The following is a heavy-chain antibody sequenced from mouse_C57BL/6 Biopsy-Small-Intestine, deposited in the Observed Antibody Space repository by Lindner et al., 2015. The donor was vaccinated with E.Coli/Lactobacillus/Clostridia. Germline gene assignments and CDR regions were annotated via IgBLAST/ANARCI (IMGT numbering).Heavy chain of an antibody. J-gene: IGHJ2*01. D-gene: IGHD1-1*01. CDR3: ARSGTVVDFDC. Sequence: EVQLQESGPELVKPGASVKISCKASGYSFTDYNMNWVKQSNGKSLEWIGIINPNYGSTTYNQKFKGKATLTVDQSSSTAYMQLNSLTSEDSAVYYCARSGTVVDFDCWGQGTTLTVSS. CDR1: GYSFTDYN. V-gene: IGHV1-39*01. CDR2: INPNYGST.